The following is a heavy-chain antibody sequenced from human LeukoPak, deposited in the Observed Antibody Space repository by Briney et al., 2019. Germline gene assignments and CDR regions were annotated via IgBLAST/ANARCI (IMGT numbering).Heavy chain of an antibody. J-gene: IGHJ3*02. V-gene: IGHV4-4*07. CDR3: AAISGIYGFGTFDI. CDR1: GGSISSYY. D-gene: IGHD1-26*01. Sequence: SETLSLTCTVSGGSISSYYWSWIRQPAGKGLEWIGRIYTSGSTNYNPSLKSRVTMSVDTSKNQFSLKLSSVTAVDTAVYYCAAISGIYGFGTFDIWGQGTMVTVSS. CDR2: IYTSGST.